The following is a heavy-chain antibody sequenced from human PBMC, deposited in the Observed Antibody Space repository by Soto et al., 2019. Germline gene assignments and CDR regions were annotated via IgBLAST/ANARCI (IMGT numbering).Heavy chain of an antibody. CDR3: AKNADCRGVGICIVGWFDP. CDR1: GGSRGDHDG. D-gene: IGHD2-15*01. Sequence: PSETLSLTCSVAGGSRGDHDGWSWVRQSPEKGLEWIGEISPGGIATYNPSLNSRVIISIDRSRSQFSLTLNSLTAADTAMYYCAKNADCRGVGICIVGWFDPWGQGILVTVSS. V-gene: IGHV4-4*02. CDR2: ISPGGIA. J-gene: IGHJ5*02.